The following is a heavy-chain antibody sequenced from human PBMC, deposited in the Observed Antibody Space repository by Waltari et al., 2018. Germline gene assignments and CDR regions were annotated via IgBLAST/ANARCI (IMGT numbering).Heavy chain of an antibody. D-gene: IGHD3-3*01. Sequence: QAQLQELGPGQVKPSAALSFRCAVSGDSISTSTFYCGWVRQPPGKGLGWVGRVYYSGYKFYNPSRKSRLTLSMDTSNNHFSLSLTSVTAADTAVYYCVRQRSADFWSGYFDLWGQGTLVTVSS. CDR2: VYYSGYK. J-gene: IGHJ4*02. CDR3: VRQRSADFWSGYFDL. V-gene: IGHV4-39*01. CDR1: GDSISTSTFY.